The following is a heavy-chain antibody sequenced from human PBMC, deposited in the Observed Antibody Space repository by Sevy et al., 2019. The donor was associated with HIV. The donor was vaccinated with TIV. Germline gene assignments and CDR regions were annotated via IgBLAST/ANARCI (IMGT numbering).Heavy chain of an antibody. D-gene: IGHD1-1*01. CDR3: ARQRGRNHYYYYYGMDV. J-gene: IGHJ6*02. CDR2: IYPGDSDT. Sequence: GESLKISCKGSGYSFTSYWIGWVRQMPGKGLEWMGIIYPGDSDTRYSPSFQGQVTISADKSISTAYLQWSSLKASDTAMYYCARQRGRNHYYYYYGMDVWGQGTTVTVS. CDR1: GYSFTSYW. V-gene: IGHV5-51*01.